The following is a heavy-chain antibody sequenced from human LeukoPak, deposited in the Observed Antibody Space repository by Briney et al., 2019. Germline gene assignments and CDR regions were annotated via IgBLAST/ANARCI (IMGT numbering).Heavy chain of an antibody. D-gene: IGHD6-13*01. CDR3: ARVSKRSIAAAGGFDY. CDR2: IYYSGST. CDR1: GGSISSYY. J-gene: IGHJ4*02. Sequence: SETLSLTCTVSGGSISSYYWSWIRQPPGKGLEWIGYIYYSGSTNYNPSLKSRVTISVDTSKNQFSLKLSSVTAADTAVYYCARVSKRSIAAAGGFDYWGQGTLVIVSS. V-gene: IGHV4-59*01.